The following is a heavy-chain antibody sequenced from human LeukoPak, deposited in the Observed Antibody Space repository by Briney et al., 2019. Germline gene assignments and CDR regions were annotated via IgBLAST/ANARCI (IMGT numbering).Heavy chain of an antibody. Sequence: ASVKVSCKVSGYTLTELSMHWVRQAPGKGLEWMGGSDPEDGETIYAQKFQGRVTMTEDTSTDTAYMELSSLRSEDTAVYYCAGCSSTSCFYFDYWGQGILVTVSS. D-gene: IGHD2-2*01. CDR1: GYTLTELS. V-gene: IGHV1-24*01. J-gene: IGHJ4*02. CDR2: SDPEDGET. CDR3: AGCSSTSCFYFDY.